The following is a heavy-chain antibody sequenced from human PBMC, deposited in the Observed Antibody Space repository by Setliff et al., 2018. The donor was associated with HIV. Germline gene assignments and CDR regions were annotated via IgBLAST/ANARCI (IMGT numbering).Heavy chain of an antibody. V-gene: IGHV4-4*09. D-gene: IGHD3-10*01. CDR1: AGSISAYY. CDR2: IHASGTT. Sequence: SETLSLTCTVSAGSISAYYWSWIRQPPGKGLEWIGFIHASGTTKDNPSLKGRVTISLDTSKNRFSLKLNSVTAADTAVYYCARRFGEVYDWIDPWGQGTLVTVSS. J-gene: IGHJ5*02. CDR3: ARRFGEVYDWIDP.